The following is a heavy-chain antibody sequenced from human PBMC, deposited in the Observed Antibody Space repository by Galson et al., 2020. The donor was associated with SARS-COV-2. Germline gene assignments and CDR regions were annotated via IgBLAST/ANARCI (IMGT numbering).Heavy chain of an antibody. V-gene: IGHV1-8*01. J-gene: IGHJ6*02. CDR2: MNPNNGNT. CDR3: ARGLSSRLVGAATRYYYYDMDV. Sequence: ASVKVSCKASGYTFTSYDINWVRQATGQGLEWMGWMNPNNGNTGYAQKFQGRVTMTRNTSISTAYMELSSLRSEDTAVYYCARGLSSRLVGAATRYYYYDMDVWGQGTLVTVSS. CDR1: GYTFTSYD. D-gene: IGHD2-2*01.